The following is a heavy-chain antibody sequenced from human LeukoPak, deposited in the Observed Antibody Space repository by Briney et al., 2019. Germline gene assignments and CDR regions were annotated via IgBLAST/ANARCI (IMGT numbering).Heavy chain of an antibody. J-gene: IGHJ4*02. V-gene: IGHV4-59*08. CDR3: ARQAAGTVDY. Sequence: SETPSLTCTVSGGSISSYYWSWIRQPPGKGLEWIGYIHYSGSTNYNPSLKSRVAISVDTSKSQFSLKLSSVTAADTAVYYCARQAAGTVDYWGQGTLVTVSS. CDR1: GGSISSYY. D-gene: IGHD6-13*01. CDR2: IHYSGST.